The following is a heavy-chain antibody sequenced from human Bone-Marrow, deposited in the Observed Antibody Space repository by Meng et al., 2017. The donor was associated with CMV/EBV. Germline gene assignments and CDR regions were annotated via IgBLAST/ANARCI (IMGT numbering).Heavy chain of an antibody. Sequence: ASVKVSCKASGYTSTSYGISWVRQAPGQGLEWMGWISGYSGTTNYAQKLQGRVTLTTDTSTSTAYMELRSLRSDDTAVYYCARDRYCSGGSCYSHYYYHYAMDVWGQGTAVTVSS. CDR1: GYTSTSYG. D-gene: IGHD2-15*01. CDR2: ISGYSGTT. CDR3: ARDRYCSGGSCYSHYYYHYAMDV. V-gene: IGHV1-18*01. J-gene: IGHJ6*02.